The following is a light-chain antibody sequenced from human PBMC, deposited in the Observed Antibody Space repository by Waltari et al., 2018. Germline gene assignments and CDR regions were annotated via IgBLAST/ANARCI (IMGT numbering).Light chain of an antibody. J-gene: IGKJ2*01. Sequence: DTVMTQSPDSLAVSLGERATINCKSSQSVLYSSNNKNYLAWYQQKPGQPPRLLIYWASTRESGVPDRFSGSGSGTDFTLTISSLQAEDVAVYYCQQYRSPPYTFGQGTKREIK. CDR3: QQYRSPPYT. CDR1: QSVLYSSNNKNY. V-gene: IGKV4-1*01. CDR2: WAS.